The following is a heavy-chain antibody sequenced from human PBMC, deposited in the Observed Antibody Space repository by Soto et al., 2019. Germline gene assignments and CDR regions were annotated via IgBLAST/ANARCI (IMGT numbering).Heavy chain of an antibody. Sequence: GASVKVSCKASGYTFTGYYMHWVRQAPGQGLEWMGIFNPTSGSTNYAQKFQGRVTLTRDTSTRTVYMELSSLRFDDTAVYYCARDLAAGDYWGQGTLVTVSS. D-gene: IGHD6-13*01. J-gene: IGHJ4*02. V-gene: IGHV1-46*01. CDR2: FNPTSGST. CDR3: ARDLAAGDY. CDR1: GYTFTGYY.